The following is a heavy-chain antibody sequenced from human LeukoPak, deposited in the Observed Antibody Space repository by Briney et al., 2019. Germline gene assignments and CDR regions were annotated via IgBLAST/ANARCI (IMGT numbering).Heavy chain of an antibody. V-gene: IGHV3-30*03. CDR2: ISYDGSNK. J-gene: IGHJ4*02. CDR3: AREGIAVAGTTFDY. D-gene: IGHD6-19*01. CDR1: GFTFSSYG. Sequence: GGSLRLSCAASGFTFSSYGMHWVRQAPGKGLEWMAVISYDGSNKYYADSVKGRFTISRDNSKNTLYLQMNSLRAEDTAVYYCAREGIAVAGTTFDYWGQGTLVTVSS.